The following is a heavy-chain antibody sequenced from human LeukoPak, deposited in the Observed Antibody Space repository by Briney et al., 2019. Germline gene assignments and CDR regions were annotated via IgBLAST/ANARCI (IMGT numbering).Heavy chain of an antibody. D-gene: IGHD6-6*01. CDR2: IKPDGTEK. CDR3: ARGGNSSWDY. Sequence: GGSLRLSCATSGFVFSNYWMSWVRQAPGKGLEWVANIKPDGTEKYYVDSLKGRFTISRDNAKNSLYLQMNSLRVEDTAVYYCARGGNSSWDYWGQGALVTVSS. CDR1: GFVFSNYW. J-gene: IGHJ4*02. V-gene: IGHV3-7*01.